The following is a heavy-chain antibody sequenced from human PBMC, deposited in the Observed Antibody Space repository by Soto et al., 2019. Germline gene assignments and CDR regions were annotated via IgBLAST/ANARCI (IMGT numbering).Heavy chain of an antibody. CDR1: DGSISSYY. J-gene: IGHJ6*02. Sequence: SETLSLTCTVSDGSISSYYWSWIRQPAGKGLEWIGRIYTSGSTNYNPSLKSRVTMSVDTSKNQFSLKLSSVTAADTAVYYCARDGLYGSGSYYNYYYGMDVWGQGTTVTVSS. V-gene: IGHV4-4*07. D-gene: IGHD3-10*01. CDR3: ARDGLYGSGSYYNYYYGMDV. CDR2: IYTSGST.